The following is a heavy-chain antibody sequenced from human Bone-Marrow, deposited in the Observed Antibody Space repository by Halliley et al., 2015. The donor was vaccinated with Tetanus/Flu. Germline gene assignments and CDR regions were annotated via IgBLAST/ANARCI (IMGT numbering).Heavy chain of an antibody. CDR2: SGGTT. D-gene: IGHD5-12*01. CDR3: ARDIVATGYVGGGYGMDV. Sequence: SGGTTYYAESVKGRFPISRDTSTNTMFLQMNSLRAEDTAVYYCARDIVATGYVGGGYGMDVWGQGTTVTVSS. V-gene: IGHV3-53*01. J-gene: IGHJ6*02.